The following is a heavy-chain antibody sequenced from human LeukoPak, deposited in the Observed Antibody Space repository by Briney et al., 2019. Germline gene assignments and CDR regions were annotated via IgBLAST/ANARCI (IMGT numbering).Heavy chain of an antibody. CDR1: GYTFTSYG. CDR2: MNPNSGNT. J-gene: IGHJ4*02. D-gene: IGHD6-19*01. V-gene: IGHV1-8*01. CDR3: ARGRMIAVAGTRGSLGY. Sequence: ASVKVSCKASGYTFTSYGINWVRQATGQGLEWMGWMNPNSGNTGYAQKFQGRVTMTRNTSISTAYMELSSLRSEDTAVYYCARGRMIAVAGTRGSLGYWGQGTLVTVSS.